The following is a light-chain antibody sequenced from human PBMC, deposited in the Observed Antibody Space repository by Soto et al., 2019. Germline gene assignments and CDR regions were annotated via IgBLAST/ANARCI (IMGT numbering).Light chain of an antibody. V-gene: IGLV2-14*01. CDR2: DVS. CDR1: SSDVGGYNY. J-gene: IGLJ2*01. CDR3: SSYSSSSTRV. Sequence: QSALTQPASVSGSPGQSITISCTGTSSDVGGYNYVSWYQQHPGKAPKLMIYDVSSRPSGVSNRSSVSKSGNTASLTVSGLLAEDEAAYYCSSYSSSSTRVFGGGTKLTVL.